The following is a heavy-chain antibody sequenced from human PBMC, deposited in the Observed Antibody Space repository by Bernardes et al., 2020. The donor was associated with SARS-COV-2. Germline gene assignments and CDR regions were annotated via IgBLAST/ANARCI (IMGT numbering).Heavy chain of an antibody. J-gene: IGHJ4*02. CDR3: ARQVPRKSTFAD. V-gene: IGHV5-10-1*01. D-gene: IGHD3-10*01. Sequence: GESLKISCKASQYISNNYWITWVRQLPAKGLEVMGTIDPTDSYTNYSPSFQGHVTMSSDKSTNAAYLQWSSLKASDSAVYYCARQVPRKSTFADWGQGTLVTVSS. CDR2: IDPTDSYT. CDR1: QYISNNYW.